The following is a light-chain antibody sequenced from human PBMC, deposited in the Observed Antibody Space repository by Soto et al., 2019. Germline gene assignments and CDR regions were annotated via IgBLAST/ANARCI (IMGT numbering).Light chain of an antibody. J-gene: IGKJ5*01. Sequence: IVLTQTPATLSLSPGERATLSCRASQSVSSYLAWYQQKPGQAPRLLIYDASNRATGIPARFSGSGSGTDFTLTISSLEPEDFAVYYCQQRINWPPITFGQGTRLEI. V-gene: IGKV3-11*01. CDR3: QQRINWPPIT. CDR2: DAS. CDR1: QSVSSY.